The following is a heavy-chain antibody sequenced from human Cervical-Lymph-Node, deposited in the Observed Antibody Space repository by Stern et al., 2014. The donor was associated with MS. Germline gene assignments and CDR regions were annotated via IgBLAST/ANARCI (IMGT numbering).Heavy chain of an antibody. Sequence: QLVQSGAGMKKPGSSVKVSCKASGGSFSSYAVNWVRQAPGQAPEWIGGIIPMFGAANYAQKFQGRVTLIADESTSTVYMEMISLTSEDTAVYYCTREATAHSGTFDFWGQGTLVTV. CDR2: IIPMFGAA. CDR3: TREATAHSGTFDF. J-gene: IGHJ4*02. CDR1: GGSFSSYA. D-gene: IGHD1-14*01. V-gene: IGHV1-69*01.